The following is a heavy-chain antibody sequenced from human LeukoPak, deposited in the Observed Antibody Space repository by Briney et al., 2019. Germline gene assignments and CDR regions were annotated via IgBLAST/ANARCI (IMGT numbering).Heavy chain of an antibody. CDR3: ARPSRGHSYGSDY. D-gene: IGHD5-18*01. J-gene: IGHJ4*02. CDR1: GFTFSSYS. CDR2: ISSSSSYI. Sequence: GGSLRLSCAASGFTFSSYSMNWVRQAPGKGLGWVSSISSSSSYIYYADSVKGRFTISRDNAKNSLYLQMNSLRAEDTAVYYCARPSRGHSYGSDYWGQGTLVTVSS. V-gene: IGHV3-21*01.